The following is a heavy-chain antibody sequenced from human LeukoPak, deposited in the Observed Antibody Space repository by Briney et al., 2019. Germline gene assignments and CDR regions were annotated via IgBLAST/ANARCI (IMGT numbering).Heavy chain of an antibody. D-gene: IGHD6-25*01. CDR2: VYYGRSP. CDR1: GDSISRSTYY. J-gene: IGHJ4*02. V-gene: IGHV4-39*02. CDR3: ARSSGTGTFSY. Sequence: SETLSLTCTVSGDSISRSTYYWTWIRQPPGKGLEWIGSVYYGRSPYFNPSLESRATISVDTSKNHFSLKMSSVTAADTAVYYCARSSGTGTFSYWGQGTLVTVSS.